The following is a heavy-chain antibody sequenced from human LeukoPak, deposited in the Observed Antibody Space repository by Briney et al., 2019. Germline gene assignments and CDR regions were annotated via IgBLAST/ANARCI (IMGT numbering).Heavy chain of an antibody. CDR3: AKWKYSNSGIDDY. V-gene: IGHV3-23*01. D-gene: IGHD6-6*01. J-gene: IGHJ4*02. CDR1: GFTFKNYA. Sequence: GGSLRLSCAASGFTFKNYAMNWVRRSPGQGLEWVSTISGDAVTSWYADSVKGRFTISRDNSKNMLYLQMNSLRAEDTAVYYCAKWKYSNSGIDDYWGQGTLVTVSS. CDR2: ISGDAVTS.